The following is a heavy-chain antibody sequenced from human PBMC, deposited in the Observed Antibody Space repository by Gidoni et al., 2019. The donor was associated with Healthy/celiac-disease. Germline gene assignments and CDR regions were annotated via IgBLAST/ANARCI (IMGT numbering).Heavy chain of an antibody. Sequence: QVQPQQWGAGPVQPSETPSLTCAVHGGSFSGYSWSWTRQPPAKGLEWIGEINHSGSTNYNPSLKSRVTISVDTSKNQFSLKLSSVTAADTAVYYCARTSDYDFWSVDDYWGQGTLVTVSS. J-gene: IGHJ4*02. CDR1: GGSFSGYS. D-gene: IGHD3-3*01. CDR3: ARTSDYDFWSVDDY. V-gene: IGHV4-34*01. CDR2: INHSGST.